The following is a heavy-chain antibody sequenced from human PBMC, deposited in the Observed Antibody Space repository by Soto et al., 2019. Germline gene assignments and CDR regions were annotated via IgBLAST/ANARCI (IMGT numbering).Heavy chain of an antibody. CDR2: IYHSGST. CDR3: ASYGDYANYGMDV. D-gene: IGHD4-17*01. Sequence: QLQLQESGSGLVKPSQTLSLTCAVSGGSISSGGYSWSWIRQPPGKGPEWIGYIYHSGSTYYNPSLKSRVTISVDRSKNQFSLKLSSVTAADTAVYYCASYGDYANYGMDVWGQGTTVTVSS. CDR1: GGSISSGGYS. V-gene: IGHV4-30-2*01. J-gene: IGHJ6*02.